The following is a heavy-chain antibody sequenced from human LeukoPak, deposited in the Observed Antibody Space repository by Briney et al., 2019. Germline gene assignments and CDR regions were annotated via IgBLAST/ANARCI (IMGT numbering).Heavy chain of an antibody. V-gene: IGHV3-33*06. CDR3: VKDIQVTY. CDR1: GFIFSNYA. D-gene: IGHD4-23*01. J-gene: IGHJ4*02. CDR2: IYYDGSNK. Sequence: GRSLRLSCAASGFIFSNYAMHWVRQAPGKGLEWVAVIYYDGSNKYYADSVKGRFTISRDNSKNTLFLQMNSLRAEDTAMYYCVKDIQVTYWGQGTLVTVSS.